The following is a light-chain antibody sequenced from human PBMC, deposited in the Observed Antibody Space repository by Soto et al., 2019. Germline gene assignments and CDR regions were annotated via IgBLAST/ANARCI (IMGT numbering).Light chain of an antibody. CDR2: LEGSGSY. J-gene: IGLJ3*02. CDR1: SGHSSYI. V-gene: IGLV4-60*02. Sequence: QTVVTQSSSASASLGSSVKLTCTLSSGHSSYIIAWHQQQPGKAPRYLMKLEGSGSYNKGSGVPDRFSGSSSGADRYLTISNLQFEDEADYYCETWDSNTHVFGRGTQLTVL. CDR3: ETWDSNTHV.